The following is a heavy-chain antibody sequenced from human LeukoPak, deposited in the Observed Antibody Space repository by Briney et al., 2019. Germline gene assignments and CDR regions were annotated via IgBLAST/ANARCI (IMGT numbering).Heavy chain of an antibody. V-gene: IGHV3-48*03. CDR1: GFTFSSYE. Sequence: GGSLRLSCAASGFTFSSYEMNWVRQAPGKGLEWVSYISSSGSTIYYADSVKGRFTISRDNAKNSLYLQMNSLRAEYTAVYYCARDEEILIDYWGQGTLVTVSS. CDR2: ISSSGSTI. D-gene: IGHD1-26*01. J-gene: IGHJ4*02. CDR3: ARDEEILIDY.